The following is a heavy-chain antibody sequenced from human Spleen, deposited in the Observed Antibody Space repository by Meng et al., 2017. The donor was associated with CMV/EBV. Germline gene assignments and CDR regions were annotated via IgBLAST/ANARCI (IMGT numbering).Heavy chain of an antibody. Sequence: GESLKISCAASGFTFSNYAMSWVRQAPGKGLEWVSAIVGSGGSTYYADSVKGRFTISRDNSQNTLYLQMNGLRTEDTAVYYCARERDYQVGYRSYGMDVWGQGTTVTVSS. CDR3: ARERDYQVGYRSYGMDV. V-gene: IGHV3-23*01. J-gene: IGHJ6*02. CDR1: GFTFSNYA. D-gene: IGHD5-24*01. CDR2: IVGSGGST.